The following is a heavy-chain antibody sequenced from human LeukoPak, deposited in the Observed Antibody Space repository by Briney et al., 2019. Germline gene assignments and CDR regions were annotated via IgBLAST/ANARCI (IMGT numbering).Heavy chain of an antibody. CDR2: AFHSGNT. Sequence: SETLSLTCTVSGASTSSHFWSWIRQPPGKELEWIGYAFHSGNTKYNPSLKSRITISVDSSKDQFSLKLTSVTAADTAVYYCARLSGDGYDSPGHDYWGQGTLVTVSS. D-gene: IGHD5-12*01. V-gene: IGHV4-59*08. CDR3: ARLSGDGYDSPGHDY. J-gene: IGHJ4*02. CDR1: GASTSSHF.